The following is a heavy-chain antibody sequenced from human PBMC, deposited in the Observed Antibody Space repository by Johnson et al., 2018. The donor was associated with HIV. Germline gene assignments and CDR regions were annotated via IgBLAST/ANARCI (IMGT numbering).Heavy chain of an antibody. CDR3: ARDKSKVTSAPDQEAFDI. V-gene: IGHV3-NL1*01. CDR2: IYSGADP. Sequence: VQLVESGGGVVQPGGSLRLSCAASGFNFNIYGMHWVRQAPGKGLEWVSVIYSGADPVYADSVKGRFSFTRDESKNTVYLQMNSLRAEDTAIYFCARDKSKVTSAPDQEAFDIWGQGTMVTVSS. D-gene: IGHD6-13*01. J-gene: IGHJ3*02. CDR1: GFNFNIYG.